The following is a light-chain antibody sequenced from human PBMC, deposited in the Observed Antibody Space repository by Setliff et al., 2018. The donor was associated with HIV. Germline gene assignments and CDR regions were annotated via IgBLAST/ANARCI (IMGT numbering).Light chain of an antibody. Sequence: QSALAQPASVSGSPGQSITISCTGTSSDIGGYNYVSWYRQHPGKATKLMIYDVSNRPSGVSIRFSASKSGSTASLTISGLQPEDEADYYCSSYTGSGTYVFGTGTKSPS. CDR2: DVS. V-gene: IGLV2-14*03. CDR3: SSYTGSGTYV. CDR1: SSDIGGYNY. J-gene: IGLJ1*01.